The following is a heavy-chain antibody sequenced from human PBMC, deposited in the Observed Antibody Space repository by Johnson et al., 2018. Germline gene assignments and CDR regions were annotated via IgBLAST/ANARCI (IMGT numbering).Heavy chain of an antibody. CDR3: AREARGYYGMDV. CDR2: ISWNSGSI. Sequence: VQLVQSGGGLVQPGRSLRLSCAASGFTFDDYAMHWVRQAPGKGLEWVSGISWNSGSIGYADSVKGRFTISRDNAKNSLYLQMNSLRAEDTALYYCAREARGYYGMDVWGQGTTVTVSS. D-gene: IGHD1-26*01. CDR1: GFTFDDYA. V-gene: IGHV3-9*01. J-gene: IGHJ6*02.